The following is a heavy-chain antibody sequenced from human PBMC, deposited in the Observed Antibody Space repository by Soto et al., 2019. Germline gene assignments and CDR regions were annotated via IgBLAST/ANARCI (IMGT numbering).Heavy chain of an antibody. CDR3: ARGLGSLSSRADV. D-gene: IGHD6-6*01. CDR2: FYYTGST. CDR1: SGSLSKDY. Sequence: SETLSLTCTVSSGSLSKDYWSWFRQPPGKGLEWIAYFYYTGSTNYNPSLKSRVTISVDTSKTLFSLKLSSVTAADTAVYYCARGLGSLSSRADVWGKGTTVTVSS. V-gene: IGHV4-59*01. J-gene: IGHJ6*04.